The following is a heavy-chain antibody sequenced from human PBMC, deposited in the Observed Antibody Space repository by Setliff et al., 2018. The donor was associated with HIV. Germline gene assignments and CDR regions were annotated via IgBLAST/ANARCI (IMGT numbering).Heavy chain of an antibody. V-gene: IGHV3-21*01. CDR3: VREGEYFDWSQALDY. CDR2: ISSSSRSK. J-gene: IGHJ4*02. D-gene: IGHD3-9*01. Sequence: PGGSLRLSCEASGFTFSTYSMNWVRQAPGKGLEWVSSISSSSRSKYYADSVKGRFTISRDNAKNSLYLHMNSLRGEDTAVYYCVREGEYFDWSQALDYWGQGTLVTVSS. CDR1: GFTFSTYS.